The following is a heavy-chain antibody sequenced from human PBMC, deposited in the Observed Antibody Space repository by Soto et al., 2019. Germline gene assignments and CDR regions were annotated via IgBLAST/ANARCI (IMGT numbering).Heavy chain of an antibody. CDR3: AKDNPPNVLLWFGELYPDY. D-gene: IGHD3-10*01. Sequence: PVGSLRLSCVASGFTFSSYGMHWVRQAPGKGLEWVAVISYDGSNKYYADSVKGRFTISRDNSKNTLYLQMNSLSAEDTAVYYCAKDNPPNVLLWFGELYPDYWRQGTLVTVSS. CDR1: GFTFSSYG. V-gene: IGHV3-30*18. CDR2: ISYDGSNK. J-gene: IGHJ4*02.